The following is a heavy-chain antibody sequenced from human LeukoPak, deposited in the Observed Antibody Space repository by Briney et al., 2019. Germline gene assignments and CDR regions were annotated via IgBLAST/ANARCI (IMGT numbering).Heavy chain of an antibody. Sequence: GGTLRLSGAASGFTFNNYNMNWVRQAPGKALEWVSSINSSGTYIFYADSVKGRFTISRDNAKNSLYLQMNSLGPEDTAVYYCARDPYSGNYGNYYYYYMDVWGKGTTVTISS. D-gene: IGHD1-26*01. V-gene: IGHV3-21*01. CDR2: INSSGTYI. CDR3: ARDPYSGNYGNYYYYYMDV. CDR1: GFTFNNYN. J-gene: IGHJ6*03.